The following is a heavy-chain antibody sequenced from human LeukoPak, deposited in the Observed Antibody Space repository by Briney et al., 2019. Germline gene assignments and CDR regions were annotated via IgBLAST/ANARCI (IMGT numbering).Heavy chain of an antibody. V-gene: IGHV3-33*01. CDR2: IWYDGSNK. CDR1: GFTFSSYG. J-gene: IGHJ4*02. CDR3: ARGYSSGWYYFDY. Sequence: PGRSLRLSCAASGFTFSSYGMHWVRQAPGKGLEWVAVIWYDGSNKYYADSVKGRFTISRDSSKNTLYLQMNSLRAEDTAVYYCARGYSSGWYYFDYWGQGTLVTVSS. D-gene: IGHD6-19*01.